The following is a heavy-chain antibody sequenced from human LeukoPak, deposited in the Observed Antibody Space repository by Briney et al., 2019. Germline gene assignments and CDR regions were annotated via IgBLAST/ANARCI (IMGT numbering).Heavy chain of an antibody. CDR1: GGSISSGGYY. D-gene: IGHD5-24*01. CDR2: IYYSGST. J-gene: IGHJ6*02. CDR3: ARQGLQHRVYYYYGMDV. V-gene: IGHV4-31*03. Sequence: SQTLSLTCTVSGGSISSGGYYWSWIRQHPGKGLEWIGYIYYSGSTYYNPSLKSRVTISVDTSKNQFSLKLSSVTAADTAVYYCARQGLQHRVYYYYGMDVWGQGTTVTVSS.